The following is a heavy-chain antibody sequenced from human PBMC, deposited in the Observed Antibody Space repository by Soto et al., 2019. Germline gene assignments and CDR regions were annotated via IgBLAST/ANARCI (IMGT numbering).Heavy chain of an antibody. CDR2: ISAYNGNT. J-gene: IGHJ4*02. Sequence: GXSVKVSCKASVYTFTSYGISWVRQAPGQGLEWMGWISAYNGNTNYAQKLQGRVTMTTDTSTSTAYMELRSLRSDDTAVYYCARVMGTYYYDSSGLDYWGQGTLVTVSS. D-gene: IGHD3-22*01. V-gene: IGHV1-18*04. CDR1: VYTFTSYG. CDR3: ARVMGTYYYDSSGLDY.